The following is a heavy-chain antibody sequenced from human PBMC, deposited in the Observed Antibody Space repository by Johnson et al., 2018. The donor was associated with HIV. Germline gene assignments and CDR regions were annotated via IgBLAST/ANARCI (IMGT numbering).Heavy chain of an antibody. CDR1: GFTVSSNY. J-gene: IGHJ3*02. CDR2: ISWNSGSI. Sequence: EVQLVESGGGLVQPGGSLRLSCAASGFTVSSNYMSWVRQAPGKGLEWVSGISWNSGSIGYADSVKGRFTISRDNAKNSLYLQMNRLRAEDTAVYYCVRDWGADYGGSLIWGQGTVVIVSS. CDR3: VRDWGADYGGSLI. V-gene: IGHV3-9*01. D-gene: IGHD4-23*01.